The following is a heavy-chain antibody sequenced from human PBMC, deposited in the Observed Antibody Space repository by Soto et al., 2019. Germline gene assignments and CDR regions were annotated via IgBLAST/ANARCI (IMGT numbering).Heavy chain of an antibody. Sequence: PSETLSLTCTASGASLSSSNYYWGWIRHPPGRGLEWIVTMYYSGRTYYNPSLKSRVTTSVDTSKNQFSLKLSAVTATDTDVYYCARHGNTVTTGYYYGMDVWGQGTTVTVSS. CDR1: GASLSSSNYY. CDR3: ARHGNTVTTGYYYGMDV. J-gene: IGHJ6*02. V-gene: IGHV4-39*01. CDR2: MYYSGRT. D-gene: IGHD4-17*01.